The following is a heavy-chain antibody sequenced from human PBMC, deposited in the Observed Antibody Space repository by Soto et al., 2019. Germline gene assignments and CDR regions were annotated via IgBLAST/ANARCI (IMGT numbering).Heavy chain of an antibody. CDR1: GGSISSYY. D-gene: IGHD3-16*01. Sequence: QVQLQESGPGLVKPSETLSLTCTVSGGSISSYYWSWIRQPPGKGLEWIGYIYYSGSTNYNPSLKSRVTISVDTSKNQFSLKLSSVTAADTAVYYWAREGRMITSCGMDVWGQGTTVTVSS. V-gene: IGHV4-59*01. CDR2: IYYSGST. J-gene: IGHJ6*02. CDR3: AREGRMITSCGMDV.